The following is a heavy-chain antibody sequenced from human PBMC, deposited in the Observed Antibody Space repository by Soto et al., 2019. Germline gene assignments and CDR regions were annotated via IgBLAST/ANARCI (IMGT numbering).Heavy chain of an antibody. D-gene: IGHD6-13*01. CDR2: ISSSSSYI. Sequence: PGGSLRLSCAASGFTFSSYSMNWVRQAPGKGLEWVSSISSSSSYIYYADSVKGRFTISRDNAKNSLYLQMNSLRAEDTAVYYCAREAGYSSSWYYYYYYGMDVWGQGTTVTVSS. J-gene: IGHJ6*02. CDR3: AREAGYSSSWYYYYYYGMDV. CDR1: GFTFSSYS. V-gene: IGHV3-21*01.